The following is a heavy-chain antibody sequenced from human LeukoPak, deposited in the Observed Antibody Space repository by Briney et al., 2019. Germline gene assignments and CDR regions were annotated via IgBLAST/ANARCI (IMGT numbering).Heavy chain of an antibody. CDR2: IYYSGNT. CDR3: ARGKGGSYPYYFDY. D-gene: IGHD1-26*01. J-gene: IGHJ4*02. CDR1: GGSISSGDYY. V-gene: IGHV4-30-4*08. Sequence: SETLSLTCTVSGGSISSGDYYWSWIRQPPGTGLEWIGYIYYSGNTYYNPSLKSRVTISVDASKNQFSLKLSSVTAADTAVYYCARGKGGSYPYYFDYWGQGTLVTVSS.